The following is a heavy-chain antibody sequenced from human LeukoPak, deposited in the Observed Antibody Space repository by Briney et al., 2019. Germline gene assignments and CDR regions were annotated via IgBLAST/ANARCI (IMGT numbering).Heavy chain of an antibody. CDR1: GFIFSNYG. CDR2: ISGGGTST. CDR3: AELGITMIGGV. D-gene: IGHD3-10*02. Sequence: GGSLRLSCEGSGFIFSNYGIGWVRQAPGKGLEWVSAISGGGTSTYYADSVKGRFTISRDNAKNSLYLQMNSLRAEDTAVYYCAELGITMIGGVWGKGTTVTISS. V-gene: IGHV3-48*03. J-gene: IGHJ6*04.